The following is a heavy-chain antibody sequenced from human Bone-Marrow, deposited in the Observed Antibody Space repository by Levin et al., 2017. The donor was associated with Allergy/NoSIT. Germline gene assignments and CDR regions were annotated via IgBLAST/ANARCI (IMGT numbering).Heavy chain of an antibody. V-gene: IGHV1-69*13. J-gene: IGHJ4*02. CDR2: IIPMFGTT. CDR1: GVTFSMHA. D-gene: IGHD3-10*01. CDR3: ARASGSGSYPLDY. Sequence: SVKVSCRASGVTFSMHATNWVRQAPGQGLEWVGGIIPMFGTTRYAQKFQDRVTVTADESTNTAYMELRSLRSDDTAVYYCARASGSGSYPLDYWGQGTLVTVSS.